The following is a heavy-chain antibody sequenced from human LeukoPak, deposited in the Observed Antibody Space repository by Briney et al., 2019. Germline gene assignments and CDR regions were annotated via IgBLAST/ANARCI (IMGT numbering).Heavy chain of an antibody. V-gene: IGHV1-46*01. CDR3: ARSRSGSYLLGY. D-gene: IGHD1-26*01. J-gene: IGHJ4*02. CDR2: INPSGGST. CDR1: GYTFTTYY. Sequence: ASVKVSCKASGYTFTTYYMRWVRQAPGQGLERMGIINPSGGSTSYAQKFQGRVTMTRDTSTSTVYMELSSLRSEDTAVYYCARSRSGSYLLGYWGQGTLVTVSS.